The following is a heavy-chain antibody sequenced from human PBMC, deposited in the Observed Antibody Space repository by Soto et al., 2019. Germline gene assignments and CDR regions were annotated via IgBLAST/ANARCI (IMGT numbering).Heavy chain of an antibody. CDR1: GGSCSGYY. CDR2: INHSGST. Sequence: PSETLSLTCAVYGGSCSGYYWSWIRQPPGKGLDWIGEINHSGSTNYNPSLKSRVTISVDTSKNQFSLKLSSVTAADTAVYYCARGKLSDYVWGSYRYHFYYCGQATVVTVSS. V-gene: IGHV4-34*01. D-gene: IGHD3-16*02. CDR3: ARGKLSDYVWGSYRYHFYY. J-gene: IGHJ4*02.